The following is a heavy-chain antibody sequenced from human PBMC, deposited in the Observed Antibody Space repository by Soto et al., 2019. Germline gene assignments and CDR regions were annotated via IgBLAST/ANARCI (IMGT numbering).Heavy chain of an antibody. J-gene: IGHJ3*02. Sequence: QVHLVESGGDVVQPGRSLRLSCAASGFTFSTYAMHWVRQAPGKGLEWVAVISYDGNNKYYADSVKGRFTISRDNSENALYLQMNSLRAEDTAVYYCARGGEPNAFDIWGQGTMVPVSS. CDR2: ISYDGNNK. V-gene: IGHV3-30-3*01. D-gene: IGHD3-16*01. CDR3: ARGGEPNAFDI. CDR1: GFTFSTYA.